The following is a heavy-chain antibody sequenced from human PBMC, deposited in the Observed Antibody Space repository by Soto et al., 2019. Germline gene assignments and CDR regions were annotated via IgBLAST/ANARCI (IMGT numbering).Heavy chain of an antibody. Sequence: EVQLVESGGGLVQPGGSLRLSCAASGFTFSSYSMNWVRQAPGKGLEWVSYISSSSSTIYYADSVKGRFTISRDNAKNTLYLQMNSLRAEDTAVYYCARGRSYSRSFPYYFDYWGQGTLVTVSS. CDR2: ISSSSSTI. CDR1: GFTFSSYS. D-gene: IGHD6-6*01. V-gene: IGHV3-48*01. CDR3: ARGRSYSRSFPYYFDY. J-gene: IGHJ4*02.